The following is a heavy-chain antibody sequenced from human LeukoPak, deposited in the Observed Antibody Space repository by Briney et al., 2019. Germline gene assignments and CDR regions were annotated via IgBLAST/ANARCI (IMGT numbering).Heavy chain of an antibody. CDR1: GFTFSSPG. CDR3: AKRRFGDYGDFDY. D-gene: IGHD4-17*01. J-gene: IGHJ4*02. V-gene: IGHV3-23*01. CDR2: IGGGGGST. Sequence: PGGSLRLSCAASGFTFSSPGMGWVRQAPGKGLEWVSGIGGGGGSTYYADSVKGRFTMSRDNSKNTLNVQMNSLRAEDTAVYYCAKRRFGDYGDFDYWGQGVLVTVSS.